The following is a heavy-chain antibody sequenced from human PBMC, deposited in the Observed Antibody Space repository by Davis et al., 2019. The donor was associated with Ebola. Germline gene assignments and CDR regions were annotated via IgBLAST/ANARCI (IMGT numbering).Heavy chain of an antibody. CDR3: ARDPGIAAAGTKFDY. D-gene: IGHD6-13*01. CDR2: ISAYNGNT. J-gene: IGHJ4*02. CDR1: GYTFTSYD. V-gene: IGHV1-18*01. Sequence: VKVSCKASGYTFTSYDIDWVRQATGQGLEWMGWISAYNGNTNYAQKLQGRVTMTTDTSTSTAYMELRSLRSDDTAVYYCARDPGIAAAGTKFDYWGQGTLVTVSS.